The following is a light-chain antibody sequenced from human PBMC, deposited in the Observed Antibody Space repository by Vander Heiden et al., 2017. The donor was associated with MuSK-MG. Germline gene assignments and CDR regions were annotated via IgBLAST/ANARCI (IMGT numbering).Light chain of an antibody. Sequence: IVMTHSPAPLSLSPGERATLSCRASQSVSSSYLSWYQQKPGQAPRLLIYGASTRATGIPARFSGSGSGTDFTLTISSLQPEDFAVYYCQQDDHLPFTFGHGTKVDIK. CDR1: QSVSSSY. CDR3: QQDDHLPFT. J-gene: IGKJ3*01. V-gene: IGKV3D-7*01. CDR2: GAS.